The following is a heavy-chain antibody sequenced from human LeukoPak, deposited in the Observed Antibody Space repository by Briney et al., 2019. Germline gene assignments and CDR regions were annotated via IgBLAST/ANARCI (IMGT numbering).Heavy chain of an antibody. Sequence: GGSLRLSCAASGFTFSSYWMNWARQAPGKGLEWVASINHNGNVNYYVDSVKGRFTISRDNAKNSLYLQMNNLRAEDTAVYFCARGGGSDVWGQGATVTVSS. CDR2: INHNGNVN. J-gene: IGHJ6*02. D-gene: IGHD2-15*01. V-gene: IGHV3-7*03. CDR1: GFTFSSYW. CDR3: ARGGGSDV.